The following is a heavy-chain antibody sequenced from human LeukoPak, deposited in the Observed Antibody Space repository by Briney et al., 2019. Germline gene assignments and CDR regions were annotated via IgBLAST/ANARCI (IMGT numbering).Heavy chain of an antibody. CDR2: TSSSSSYI. Sequence: PGGSLRLSCAASGFTFSSYSMNWVRQAPGKGLEWVSSTSSSSSYIYYADSVKGRFTISRDNAKNSLYLQMNSLRAEDTAVYYCARWGLSSGWFNDAFDIWGQGTMVTVSS. CDR3: ARWGLSSGWFNDAFDI. J-gene: IGHJ3*02. V-gene: IGHV3-21*01. CDR1: GFTFSSYS. D-gene: IGHD6-19*01.